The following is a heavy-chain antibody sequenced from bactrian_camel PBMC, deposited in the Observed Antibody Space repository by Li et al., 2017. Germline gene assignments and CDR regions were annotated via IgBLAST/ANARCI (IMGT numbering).Heavy chain of an antibody. CDR3: AEDRGYGLDCDDASGY. V-gene: IGHV3S54*01. CDR1: GYVYKDKC. D-gene: IGHD3*01. CDR2: IYTVDGST. Sequence: HVQLVESGGGSVQAGGSLTLSCVASGYVYKDKCMAWFRQAPGKEREAVASIYTVDGSTYYADSVKGRFTISRDNAKKAVYLEMNSLKPEDTGVYYCAEDRGYGLDCDDASGYWGQGTQVTVS. J-gene: IGHJ6*01.